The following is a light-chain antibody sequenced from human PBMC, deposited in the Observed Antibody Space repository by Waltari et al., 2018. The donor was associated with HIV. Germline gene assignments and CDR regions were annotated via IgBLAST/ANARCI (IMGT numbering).Light chain of an antibody. Sequence: QSALTQPPSASGSPGQSVTISCTGTSSDDGGSKYVPWYQQHPGKAPKLMIYEVNNRPSGVPDRFSGSKSANTASLTVSGLQADDEADYYCNSYAGSNNWVFGGGTKLTVL. CDR1: SSDDGGSKY. J-gene: IGLJ3*02. CDR3: NSYAGSNNWV. CDR2: EVN. V-gene: IGLV2-8*01.